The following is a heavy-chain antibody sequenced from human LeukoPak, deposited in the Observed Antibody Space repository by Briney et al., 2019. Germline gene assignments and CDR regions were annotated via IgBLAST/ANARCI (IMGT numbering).Heavy chain of an antibody. Sequence: SETLSLTCTVSGGSISNYYWSWIRQPAGEGLEWIGRIYTSGSTNYSPSLKSRVTISVDTSKNQFSLKLSSVTAADTAVYYCARGAHYYGSGVVNWGQGTMVTVSS. CDR3: ARGAHYYGSGVVN. CDR1: GGSISNYY. J-gene: IGHJ3*01. V-gene: IGHV4-4*07. D-gene: IGHD3-10*01. CDR2: IYTSGST.